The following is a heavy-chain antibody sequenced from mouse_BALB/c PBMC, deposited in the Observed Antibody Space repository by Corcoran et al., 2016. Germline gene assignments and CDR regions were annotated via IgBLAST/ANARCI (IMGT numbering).Heavy chain of an antibody. CDR2: IYPRDGST. J-gene: IGHJ2*01. V-gene: IGHV1S12*01. D-gene: IGHD2-14*01. CDR1: GYTFTSYY. Sequence: QVQLQQSGPELVKPGASVKISCKASGYTFTSYYIHWVKQRPGQCLEWIGYIYPRDGSTDYNEKFKGKATLTADTSSSTAYMQLSSLTSEDSAVFFCARNRRDEYYFDYWGQGTTLTVSS. CDR3: ARNRRDEYYFDY.